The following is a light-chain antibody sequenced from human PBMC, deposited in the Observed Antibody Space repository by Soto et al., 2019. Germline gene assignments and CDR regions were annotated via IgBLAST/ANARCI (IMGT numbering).Light chain of an antibody. Sequence: ETVLTQSPGTLSLSPGERATLSCRASQSVRSNYLAWYQQKPGQAPRLLIYNSSTRATGIPDRFSGSGSGTDFTLTISRLETEDFALYYCQQYRDLPQTFGQGPKVDIK. J-gene: IGKJ1*01. V-gene: IGKV3-20*01. CDR2: NSS. CDR1: QSVRSNY. CDR3: QQYRDLPQT.